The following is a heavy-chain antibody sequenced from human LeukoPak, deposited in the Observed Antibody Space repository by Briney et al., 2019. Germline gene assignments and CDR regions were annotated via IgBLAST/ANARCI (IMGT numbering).Heavy chain of an antibody. D-gene: IGHD1-20*01. CDR1: GFTFDDYA. CDR2: ISWNSGSI. CDR3: ARDDRGNWIHYYYYYMDV. J-gene: IGHJ6*03. Sequence: GGSLRLSCAASGFTFDDYAMHWFGKAPGKGLEWVSGISWNSGSIGYADSVKGRFTISRDNAKNSLYLQMNSLRAEDTAVYYCARDDRGNWIHYYYYYMDVWGKGTTVTVSS. V-gene: IGHV3-9*01.